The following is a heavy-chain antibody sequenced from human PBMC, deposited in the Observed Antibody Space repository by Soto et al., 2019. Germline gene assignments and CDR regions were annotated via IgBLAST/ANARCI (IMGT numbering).Heavy chain of an antibody. V-gene: IGHV3-30*03. J-gene: IGHJ4*02. CDR3: VRGSDVARQELDY. D-gene: IGHD2-15*01. CDR2: ISSDGSDK. Sequence: QVQVVESGGGVVQPGRSLRLSCAASGFTFSNFGMHWVRQAPGKGLEWVAAISSDGSDKYYLDSVKGRFIISSDNSKNTLFLQMNSLRVEDTAVYYCVRGSDVARQELDYWGQGTLVTVSS. CDR1: GFTFSNFG.